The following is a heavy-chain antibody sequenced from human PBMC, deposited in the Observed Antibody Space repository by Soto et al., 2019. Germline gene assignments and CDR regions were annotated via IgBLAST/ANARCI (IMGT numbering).Heavy chain of an antibody. CDR2: MNPDGSQT. CDR3: AREPRLLDY. D-gene: IGHD3-3*01. J-gene: IGHJ4*02. Sequence: GGSLRLSCVTSGFTYSNYWMAWVRQVPGKGLEWVAYMNPDGSQTFYVDSVKGRFTISRDNAKNSLYLQVSSLRIDDTAVYYCAREPRLLDYWGQGTLATVSS. V-gene: IGHV3-7*03. CDR1: GFTYSNYW.